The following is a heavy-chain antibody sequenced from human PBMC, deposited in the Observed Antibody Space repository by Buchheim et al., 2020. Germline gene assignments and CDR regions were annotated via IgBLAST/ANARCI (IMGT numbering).Heavy chain of an antibody. Sequence: QVQLVESGGGVVQPGRSLRLSCAASGFTFSSYGMHWVRQAPGKGLEWVAVISYDGSNKYYADSVKGRFTISRDNSKNTLYLQMNSLRAEDTAVYYRAKDLAIRPLPFYYYGMDVWGQGTT. V-gene: IGHV3-30*18. CDR3: AKDLAIRPLPFYYYGMDV. CDR2: ISYDGSNK. J-gene: IGHJ6*02. CDR1: GFTFSSYG.